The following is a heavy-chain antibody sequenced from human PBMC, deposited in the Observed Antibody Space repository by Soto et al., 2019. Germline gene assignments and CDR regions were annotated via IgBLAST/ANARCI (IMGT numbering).Heavy chain of an antibody. D-gene: IGHD3-10*01. CDR1: GGSISSYY. CDR2: VHHSWGS. Sequence: QVQLQESGPGLVKPSETLSLSCTVSGGSISSYYWSWFRQSPGKRMEWIGYVHHSWGSSYNPSLPCRVAISLHTSKSQFSIKVTSVTATDTAVYYCARQGFGPLHGLVDVWGQGTTVTVSS. V-gene: IGHV4-59*08. J-gene: IGHJ6*02. CDR3: ARQGFGPLHGLVDV.